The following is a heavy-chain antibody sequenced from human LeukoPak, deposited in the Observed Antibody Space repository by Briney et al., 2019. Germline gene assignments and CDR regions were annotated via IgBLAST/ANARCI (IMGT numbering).Heavy chain of an antibody. Sequence: GESPQISCQGSGYXFTSYWISWVRQMPGKRLEWMGIIYPGDSDTRYSPSFQGQVTISADKSISTAYLQWSSLEASDTAMYYCARRVAPIHAFDVWGQGTMVTVSS. V-gene: IGHV5-51*01. CDR1: GYXFTSYW. CDR3: ARRVAPIHAFDV. CDR2: IYPGDSDT. D-gene: IGHD2-15*01. J-gene: IGHJ3*01.